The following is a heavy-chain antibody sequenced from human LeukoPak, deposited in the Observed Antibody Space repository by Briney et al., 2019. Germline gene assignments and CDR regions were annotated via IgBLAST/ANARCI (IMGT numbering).Heavy chain of an antibody. J-gene: IGHJ4*02. D-gene: IGHD3-10*01. Sequence: SETLSLTCTVHGASLSDYYWTWIRQSPEKGLECVGAIDHRGSASYNPSLESRVTISLDTSKNQFSLNLASVTAADTAVYYCTSLFSASGTFGSWGQGTLVAVSS. CDR2: IDHRGSA. CDR1: GASLSDYY. V-gene: IGHV4-34*01. CDR3: TSLFSASGTFGS.